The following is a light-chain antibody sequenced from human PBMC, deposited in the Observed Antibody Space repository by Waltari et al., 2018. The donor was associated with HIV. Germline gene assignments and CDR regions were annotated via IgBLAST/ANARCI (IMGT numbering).Light chain of an antibody. CDR1: NSVVGGYNY. CDR2: EVS. V-gene: IGLV2-14*01. Sequence: QSALPQPPSVSGSPGQSITISCTGTNSVVGGYNYVSWYQHHPAKAPKLIIYEVSHRPSGVSIRFSGSKSRNTASLTISGLRAEEEAHYYCGSCTGVSTQYLFGSGTRVTGL. CDR3: GSCTGVSTQYL. J-gene: IGLJ1*01.